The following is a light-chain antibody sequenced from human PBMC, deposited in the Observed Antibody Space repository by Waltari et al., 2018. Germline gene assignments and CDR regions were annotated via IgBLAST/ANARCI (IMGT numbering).Light chain of an antibody. Sequence: EIVLTQSPATLSLSPGERATLSCRASQSISNSVGWYQQKPGQAPRLLIYDVSNRATGIPDRFSGSGSGTDFTLTISSLEPEDFAVYYCQQHSDFVTFGPGTTGEIK. CDR2: DVS. CDR3: QQHSDFVT. J-gene: IGKJ3*01. V-gene: IGKV3-11*01. CDR1: QSISNS.